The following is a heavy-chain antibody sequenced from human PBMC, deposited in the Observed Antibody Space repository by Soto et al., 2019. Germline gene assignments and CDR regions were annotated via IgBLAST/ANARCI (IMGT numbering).Heavy chain of an antibody. CDR2: ISSSSYT. Sequence: GGSLRLSCAASVFTFSDYYMSWIRQAPGKGLEWVSYISSSSYTNYADSVKGRFTISRDNAKNSLYLQMNSLRAEDTAVYYCARLGRIAVAGHFDYWGQGTLVTVSS. CDR1: VFTFSDYY. V-gene: IGHV3-11*06. J-gene: IGHJ4*02. D-gene: IGHD6-19*01. CDR3: ARLGRIAVAGHFDY.